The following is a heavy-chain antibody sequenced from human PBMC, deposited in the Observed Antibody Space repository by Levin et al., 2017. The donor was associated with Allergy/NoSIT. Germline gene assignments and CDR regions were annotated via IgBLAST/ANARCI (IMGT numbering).Heavy chain of an antibody. CDR2: IWPGDSDT. CDR1: GYSFTSYW. V-gene: IGHV5-51*01. J-gene: IGHJ4*02. D-gene: IGHD2-21*02. Sequence: RGESLKISCKGSGYSFTSYWIGWVRQMPGKGLEWMGIIWPGDSDTRYSPSFQGQVTMSADKSVSTAYLQWATLKASDTAVYYCVRRGVTAEGGTNSFDVWGQGTLVTVSS. CDR3: VRRGVTAEGGTNSFDV.